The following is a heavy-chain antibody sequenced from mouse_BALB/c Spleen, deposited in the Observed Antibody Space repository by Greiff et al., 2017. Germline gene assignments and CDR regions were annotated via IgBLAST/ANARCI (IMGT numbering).Heavy chain of an antibody. V-gene: IGHV2-9-2*01. Sequence: LMASGPGLVAPSQSLSITCTVSGFSLTSYDISWIRQPPGKGLEWLGVIWTGGGTNYNSAFMSRLSISKDNSKSQVFLKMNSLQTDDTAIYYCVTITTVVAPYAMDYWGQGTSVTVSS. CDR1: GFSLTSYD. CDR3: VTITTVVAPYAMDY. D-gene: IGHD1-1*01. J-gene: IGHJ4*01. CDR2: IWTGGGT.